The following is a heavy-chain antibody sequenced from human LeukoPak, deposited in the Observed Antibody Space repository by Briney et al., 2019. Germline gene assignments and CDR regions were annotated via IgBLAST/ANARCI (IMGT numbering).Heavy chain of an antibody. CDR1: GFTFSSYW. Sequence: GGSLRLSCAASGFTFSSYWMSWVRQAPGKGLEWVANIKQDGSEKYYVDSVKGRFTISRDNAKNSLYLQMNSLRADDTAVYYCARGGVYSTSAVDYWGQGTLVTVSS. D-gene: IGHD6-6*01. V-gene: IGHV3-7*01. CDR3: ARGGVYSTSAVDY. CDR2: IKQDGSEK. J-gene: IGHJ4*02.